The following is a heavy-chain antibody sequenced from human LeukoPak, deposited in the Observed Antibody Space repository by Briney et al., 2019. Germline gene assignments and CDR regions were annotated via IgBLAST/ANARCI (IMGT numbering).Heavy chain of an antibody. D-gene: IGHD6-13*01. CDR1: GFTFSSYW. J-gene: IGHJ4*02. V-gene: IGHV3-74*01. CDR2: INSDGSST. Sequence: GGSLRLSCAASGFTFSSYWMHWVRQAPGKGLVWVSRINSDGSSTSYADSVKGRFTISRDNAKNKLYLQMNSLRAEDTAVYYCARKRGSSWAFDYWGQGTLVTVSS. CDR3: ARKRGSSWAFDY.